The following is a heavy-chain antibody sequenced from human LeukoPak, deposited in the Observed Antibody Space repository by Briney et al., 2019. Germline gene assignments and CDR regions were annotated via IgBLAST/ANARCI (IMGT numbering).Heavy chain of an antibody. D-gene: IGHD3-16*01. CDR2: IYYSGST. J-gene: IGHJ5*02. Sequence: SETLSLTCTVSGGSISSYYWSWIRQPPGKGLEWIGYIYYSGSTNYNPSLKSRVTISVDTSKNQFSLKLSSVTAADTAVYYCARAWGYNWFDPWGQGTLVTVSS. CDR3: ARAWGYNWFDP. V-gene: IGHV4-59*01. CDR1: GGSISSYY.